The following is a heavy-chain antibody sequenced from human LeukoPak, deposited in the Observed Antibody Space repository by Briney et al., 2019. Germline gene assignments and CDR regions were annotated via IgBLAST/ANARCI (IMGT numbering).Heavy chain of an antibody. CDR3: ARVGGYCSGGSCYTFDY. D-gene: IGHD2-15*01. CDR2: TYCSGST. CDR1: GGSISSGGYY. V-gene: IGHV4-31*03. J-gene: IGHJ4*02. Sequence: SQTLSLTCTVPGGSISSGGYYWSWIRQHPGKGLEWIGYTYCSGSTYYNPSLKSRVTISVDTSKNQFSLKLSSVTAADTAVYYCARVGGYCSGGSCYTFDYWGQGTLVTVSS.